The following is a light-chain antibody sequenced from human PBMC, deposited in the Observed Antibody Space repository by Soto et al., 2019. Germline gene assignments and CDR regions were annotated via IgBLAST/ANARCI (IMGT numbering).Light chain of an antibody. J-gene: IGKJ1*01. CDR3: QQYGSSPTT. CDR1: QSVSTSY. CDR2: GAS. V-gene: IGKV3-20*01. Sequence: DIVLTQSPGTLSLSPGETATLSCRASQSVSTSYLAWYQQKPGQAPRLLLFGASSRATGIPDRFIGSGSGTDFTLTISRMEPEDFAVYYCQQYGSSPTTFGQGTKVEIK.